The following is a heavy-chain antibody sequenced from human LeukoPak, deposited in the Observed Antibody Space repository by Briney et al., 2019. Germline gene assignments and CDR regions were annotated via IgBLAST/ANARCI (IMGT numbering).Heavy chain of an antibody. CDR3: ARVRCSGGGCFYNFDY. J-gene: IGHJ4*02. V-gene: IGHV3-21*01. CDR2: LSSSSTYV. D-gene: IGHD2-15*01. Sequence: KTGGSLRLSCAASGFTFSTYSMNWVRQAPGKGLEWVSFLSSSSTYVYYADSVKGRFTISRDNAKNSLYLQMNSLRAEDTAVYYCARVRCSGGGCFYNFDYWGQGSLVTVSS. CDR1: GFTFSTYS.